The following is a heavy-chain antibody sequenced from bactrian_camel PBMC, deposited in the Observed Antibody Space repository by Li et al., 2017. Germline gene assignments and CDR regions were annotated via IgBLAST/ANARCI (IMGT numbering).Heavy chain of an antibody. CDR2: IHSGGGTT. V-gene: IGHV3S40*01. CDR1: GFTFSSYV. D-gene: IGHD2*01. J-gene: IGHJ4*01. Sequence: VQLVESGGGLVQPGGSLRLSCAASGFTFSSYVMSWVRQAPGKGLEWVSGIHSGGGTTYYADSVKGRFTISRDNAKNTVYLQMNSLKPEDTAMYYCAAGTLSAGRYCRPVKDGYNYWGQGTQVTVS. CDR3: AAGTLSAGRYCRPVKDGYNY.